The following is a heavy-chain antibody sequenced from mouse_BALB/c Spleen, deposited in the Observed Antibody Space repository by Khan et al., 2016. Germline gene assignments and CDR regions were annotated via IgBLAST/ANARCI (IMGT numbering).Heavy chain of an antibody. J-gene: IGHJ4*01. CDR3: ARPDY. CDR1: GYTFTRYG. V-gene: IGHV9-3-1*01. CDR2: INTNTGEA. Sequence: QVQLVQSGPELKKPGETIKISCTASGYTFTRYGMNWVKQAPGKGLKWMGWINTNTGEAAYADDFKGRFAFSVETSASPPYLQINNLKNEDTATYFCARPDYWGQGTSVTVSS.